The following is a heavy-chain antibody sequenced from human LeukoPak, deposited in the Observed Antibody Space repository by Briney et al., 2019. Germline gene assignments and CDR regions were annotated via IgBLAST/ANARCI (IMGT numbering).Heavy chain of an antibody. CDR1: GGSISSGSYY. D-gene: IGHD3-10*01. CDR2: IFYSGST. J-gene: IGHJ4*02. V-gene: IGHV4-61*01. Sequence: SGTLSLTCTVSGGSISSGSYYWSWIRQSPGKGLEWIGYIFYSGSTAYNPSLKSRVTILLDTSNRQFSLKVHSVTASDTAVYYCARDTGYGSVPLWGQGALVTVST. CDR3: ARDTGYGSVPL.